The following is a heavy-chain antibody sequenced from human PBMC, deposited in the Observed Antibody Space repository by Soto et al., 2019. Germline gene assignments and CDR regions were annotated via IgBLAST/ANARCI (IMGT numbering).Heavy chain of an antibody. CDR1: GGSISSYY. V-gene: IGHV4-59*01. J-gene: IGHJ6*02. CDR2: IYYSGST. Sequence: SETLSLTCTVSGGSISSYYWSWIRQPPGKGLEWIGYIYYSGSTNYSPSLKSRVTISVDTSKNQFSLKLSSVTAADTAVYYCARRRREVEAAPQYYYGMDVWGQGTTVTVSS. CDR3: ARRRREVEAAPQYYYGMDV. D-gene: IGHD6-6*01.